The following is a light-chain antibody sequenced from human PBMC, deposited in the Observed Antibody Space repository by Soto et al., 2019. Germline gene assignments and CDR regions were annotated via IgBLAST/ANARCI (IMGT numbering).Light chain of an antibody. CDR2: GNS. CDR1: SSNIGAGYD. V-gene: IGLV1-40*01. CDR3: QSYDSSLSRSV. Sequence: QSVLTQPPSVSGAPGQRVTISCTGSSSNIGAGYDVHWYQQLPGTAPKLLIYGNSNRPSGVPDRFSGSKSGTSASLAITGLQAEDEEDYYCQSYDSSLSRSVFGTGTKVTVL. J-gene: IGLJ1*01.